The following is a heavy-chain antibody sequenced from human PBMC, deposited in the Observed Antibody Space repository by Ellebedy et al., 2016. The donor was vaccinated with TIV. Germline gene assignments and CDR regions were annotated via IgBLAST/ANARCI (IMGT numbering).Heavy chain of an antibody. CDR2: IYYSVNT. V-gene: IGHV4-4*08. CDR1: SGSISSCY. CDR3: ATEDIVVVPAAHDI. D-gene: IGHD2-2*01. Sequence: MPSQTLSLTCTVSSGSISSCYCSCIRQLPGKGLEWIGYIYYSVNTNYNPSLKSQVTISVDTSKNQLSLKLTSVTAADTDVYYCATEDIVVVPAAHDIWGQGTMVTVSS. J-gene: IGHJ3*02.